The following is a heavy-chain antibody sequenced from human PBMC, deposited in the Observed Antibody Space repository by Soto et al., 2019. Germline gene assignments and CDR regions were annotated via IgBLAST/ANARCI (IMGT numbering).Heavy chain of an antibody. CDR3: ARADITGTPPAWFDP. J-gene: IGHJ5*02. CDR2: IYYSGST. Sequence: ASETLSLTCTVSGGSISSYYWSWIRQPPGKGLEWIGYIYYSGSTNYNPSLKSRVTISVDTSKNQFSLKLSSVTAADTAVYYCARADITGTPPAWFDPWGQGTLVTVSS. CDR1: GGSISSYY. V-gene: IGHV4-59*01. D-gene: IGHD1-20*01.